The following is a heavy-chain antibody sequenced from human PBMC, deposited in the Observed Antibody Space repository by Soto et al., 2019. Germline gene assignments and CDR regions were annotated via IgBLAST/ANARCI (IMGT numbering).Heavy chain of an antibody. D-gene: IGHD3-22*01. CDR3: AGGYYYDNSGYRA. Sequence: GGSLRLSCVASGFSIRSYSMNWVRQAPGKGLEWISYISSSSGTIIYADSVKGRFTISRDTAKNSLSLQMVSLRDEDTAVYCCAGGYYYDNSGYRAWGQGTLVTVSS. V-gene: IGHV3-48*02. CDR1: GFSIRSYS. CDR2: ISSSSGTI. J-gene: IGHJ4*02.